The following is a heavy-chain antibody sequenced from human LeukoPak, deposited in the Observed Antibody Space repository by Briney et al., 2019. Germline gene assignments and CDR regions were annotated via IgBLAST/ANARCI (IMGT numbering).Heavy chain of an antibody. Sequence: SETLSLTCTVSGGSISGYYWSWIRQPPGKGLEWIGYIYYSGSTNYNPSLKSRVTISVDTSKNQFSLKLSSVTAADTAVYYCARAPITIFGVVIPYFDYWGQGTLVTVSS. D-gene: IGHD3-3*01. CDR2: IYYSGST. CDR1: GGSISGYY. CDR3: ARAPITIFGVVIPYFDY. J-gene: IGHJ4*02. V-gene: IGHV4-59*01.